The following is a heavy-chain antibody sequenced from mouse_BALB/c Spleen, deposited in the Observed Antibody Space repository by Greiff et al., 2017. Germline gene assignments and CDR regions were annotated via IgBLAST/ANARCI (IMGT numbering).Heavy chain of an antibody. D-gene: IGHD2-2*01. CDR2: ISYSGST. J-gene: IGHJ2*01. Sequence: EVQLVESGPGLVKPSQSLSLTCTVTGYSITSDYAWNWIRQFPGNKLEWMGYISYSGSTSYNPSLKSRISITRDTSKNQFFLQLNSVTTEDTATYYCAGGLPYFDYWGQGTTLTVSS. CDR1: GYSITSDYA. CDR3: AGGLPYFDY. V-gene: IGHV3-2*02.